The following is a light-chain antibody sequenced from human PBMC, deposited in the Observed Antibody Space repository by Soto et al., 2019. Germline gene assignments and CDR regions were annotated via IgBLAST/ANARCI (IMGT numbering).Light chain of an antibody. CDR3: QQSYSTPVT. J-gene: IGKJ1*01. CDR2: AAS. Sequence: DIPMTQSPSSLSASVGDRVTITCRASQSISSYLNWYQQKPGKAPKLLIYAASSLQSGVPSRFSGSGSGTDFTLTIRRLQPEDFATYYCQQSYSTPVTFGQGTKVEIK. CDR1: QSISSY. V-gene: IGKV1-39*01.